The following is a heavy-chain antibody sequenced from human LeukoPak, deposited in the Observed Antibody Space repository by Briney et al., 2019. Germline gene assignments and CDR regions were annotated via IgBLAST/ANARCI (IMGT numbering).Heavy chain of an antibody. V-gene: IGHV4-39*01. D-gene: IGHD3-22*01. Sequence: SETLSLTCTVSGGSISSSSYYWGWIRQPPGTGLEWIGSIYYSGSTYYNPSLKSRVTISVDTSKNQFSLKLSSVTAADTAVYYCASRYYYDSSGYFFDYWGQGTPVTVSS. CDR3: ASRYYYDSSGYFFDY. J-gene: IGHJ4*02. CDR2: IYYSGST. CDR1: GGSISSSSYY.